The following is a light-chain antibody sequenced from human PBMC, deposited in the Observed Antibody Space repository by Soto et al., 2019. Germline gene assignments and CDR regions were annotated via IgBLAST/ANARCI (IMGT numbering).Light chain of an antibody. CDR1: QDISNY. Sequence: DIQMTQSPSSLSASVGDRVTITCQASQDISNYLNWYQQKPGKAPKLLIYDASTLQSGVPSRFSGSGSGTDFTLTISSLQPEDVATYYCQNYDSSPWTFGQGTKVDIK. J-gene: IGKJ1*01. CDR2: DAS. V-gene: IGKV1-27*01. CDR3: QNYDSSPWT.